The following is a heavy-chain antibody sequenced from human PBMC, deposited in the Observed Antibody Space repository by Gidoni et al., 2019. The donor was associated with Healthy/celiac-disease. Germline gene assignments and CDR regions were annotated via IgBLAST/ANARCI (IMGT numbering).Heavy chain of an antibody. CDR1: GGPFSRSA. CDR3: ARGNDPSIEYSSSFVY. CDR2: IIPIFGTA. Sequence: VQLVQSGAAVTKPGSSVTVSCKASGGPFSRSAISWVRQAPGQGLEWMGGIIPIFGTANDAQKFQGRVTITADESTSTAYMERSSLRSEDTAVDYCARGNDPSIEYSSSFVYWGQGTLVTVSS. D-gene: IGHD6-6*01. J-gene: IGHJ4*02. V-gene: IGHV1-69*12.